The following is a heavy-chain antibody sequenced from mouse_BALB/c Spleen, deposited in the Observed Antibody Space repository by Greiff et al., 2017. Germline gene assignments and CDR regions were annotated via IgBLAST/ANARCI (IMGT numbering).Heavy chain of an antibody. V-gene: IGHV3-2*02. J-gene: IGHJ4*01. Sequence: VQLKESGPGLVKPSQSLSLTCTVTGYSITSDYAWNWIRQFPGNKLEWMGYISYSGSTSYNPSLKSRISITRDTSKNQFFLQLNSVTTEDTATDYCAKISTGYYAMDYWGQGTSVTVSS. CDR1: GYSITSDYA. CDR3: AKISTGYYAMDY. D-gene: IGHD4-1*02. CDR2: ISYSGST.